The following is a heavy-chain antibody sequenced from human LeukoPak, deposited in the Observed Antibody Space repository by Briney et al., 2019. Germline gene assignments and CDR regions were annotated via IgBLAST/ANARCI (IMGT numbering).Heavy chain of an antibody. V-gene: IGHV1-2*02. CDR3: AKSAQYSSAWFTGSFDY. Sequence: ASVKVSCKASGYTFSDYYMHWVRQAPGQGLEWMGWINPNSGDTHYAQVFQGRVTMTRDTSINAAYMELRRLRSDDTAVYYCAKSAQYSSAWFTGSFDYWGQGTLVTVSS. CDR1: GYTFSDYY. D-gene: IGHD6-13*01. J-gene: IGHJ4*02. CDR2: INPNSGDT.